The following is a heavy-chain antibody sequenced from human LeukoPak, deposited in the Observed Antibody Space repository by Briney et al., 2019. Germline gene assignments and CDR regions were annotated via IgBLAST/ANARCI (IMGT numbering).Heavy chain of an antibody. J-gene: IGHJ4*02. CDR1: GFTFTSSA. V-gene: IGHV1-18*01. CDR2: ISAYNGNT. D-gene: IGHD6-6*01. CDR3: ARALGMGSSSSDYFDY. Sequence: ASVKVPCKASGFTFTSSAMQWVRQAPGQGLEWMGWISAYNGNTNYAQKLQGRVTMTTDTSTSTAYMELRSLRSDDTAVYYCARALGMGSSSSDYFDYWGQGTLVTVSS.